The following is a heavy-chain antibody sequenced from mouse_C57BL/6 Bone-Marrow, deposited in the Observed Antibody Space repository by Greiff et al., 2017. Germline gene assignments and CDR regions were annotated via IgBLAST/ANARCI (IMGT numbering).Heavy chain of an antibody. V-gene: IGHV2-9-1*01. CDR2: IWTGGGT. J-gene: IGHJ2*01. CDR3: AIKSYDYTEYYFDY. Sequence: QVQLKESGPGLVAPSQSLSITCTVSGFSLTSYAISWVRQPPGKGLEWLGVIWTGGGTNYNSAPKSRLIISKDNAKSQVFLKMNSLQTDDTARYYCAIKSYDYTEYYFDYWGQSTTLTLSS. D-gene: IGHD2-4*01. CDR1: GFSLTSYA.